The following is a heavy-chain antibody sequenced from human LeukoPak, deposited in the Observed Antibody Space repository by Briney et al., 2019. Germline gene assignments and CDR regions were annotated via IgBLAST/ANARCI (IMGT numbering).Heavy chain of an antibody. CDR2: IKQDGSEK. V-gene: IGHV3-7*01. D-gene: IGHD3-22*01. J-gene: IGHJ4*02. CDR3: ARITDYYYDSSGYLDY. Sequence: GGSLRLSCAASEFIFSNYAMTWVRQAPGKGLEWVANIKQDGSEKYCVDSVKGRFTISRDNARNSLSLQMHSLRAEDTAVYYCARITDYYYDSSGYLDYWGQGTLVTVSS. CDR1: EFIFSNYA.